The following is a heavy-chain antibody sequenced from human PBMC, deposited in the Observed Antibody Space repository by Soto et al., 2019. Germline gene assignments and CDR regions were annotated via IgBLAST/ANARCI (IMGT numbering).Heavy chain of an antibody. D-gene: IGHD1-26*01. J-gene: IGHJ4*02. Sequence: SETLSLTCAVYGGSFSGYYWSWIRQPPGKGLEWIGEINHSGSTNYNPSLKSRVTISVDTSKNQFSLKLSSVTAADTAVYYCARLLDINSGPFDFWGQGTLVTVSS. V-gene: IGHV4-34*01. CDR1: GGSFSGYY. CDR2: INHSGST. CDR3: ARLLDINSGPFDF.